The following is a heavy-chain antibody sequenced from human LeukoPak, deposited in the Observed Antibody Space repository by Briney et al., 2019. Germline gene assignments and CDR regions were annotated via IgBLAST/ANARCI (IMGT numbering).Heavy chain of an antibody. D-gene: IGHD1-14*01. CDR3: AKETPNTGWFDP. Sequence: VASVKVSCKASGYTFTSYYMHWVRQAPGQGLERMGVINPSGDGTNYPQRFQGRVTLTRDTSTSTVYMELSSLRSEDTAIYYCAKETPNTGWFDPWGQGTLVTVSS. J-gene: IGHJ5*02. CDR2: INPSGDGT. V-gene: IGHV1-46*01. CDR1: GYTFTSYY.